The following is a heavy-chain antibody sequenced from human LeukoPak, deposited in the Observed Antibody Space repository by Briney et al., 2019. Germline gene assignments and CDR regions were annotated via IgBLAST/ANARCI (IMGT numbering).Heavy chain of an antibody. V-gene: IGHV3-33*06. Sequence: GGPLRLSCAASGFTFSSYGMHWVRQAPGKGLEWVAVIWYDGSKKYYGDSVKGRLTISRDNSKNTQYLQMNSLRVEDTAVYYCAKDSQYSSSWSTNWGQGTLVTVSS. CDR1: GFTFSSYG. D-gene: IGHD6-6*01. J-gene: IGHJ4*02. CDR3: AKDSQYSSSWSTN. CDR2: IWYDGSKK.